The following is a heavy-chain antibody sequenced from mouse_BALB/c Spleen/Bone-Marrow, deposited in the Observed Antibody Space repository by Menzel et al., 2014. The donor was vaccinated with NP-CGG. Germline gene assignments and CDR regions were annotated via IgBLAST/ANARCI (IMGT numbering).Heavy chain of an antibody. J-gene: IGHJ4*01. Sequence: EVHLVESGPSLVKPSQTLSLTCSVTGDSITSGYWNWIRKFPGNKLEYMGYISYSGSTYYNPSLKSRISITRDTSKNQYYLQLNSVTTKDTATYYCARILLRSYAMDYWGQGTSVTVSS. CDR1: GDSITSGY. CDR2: ISYSGST. D-gene: IGHD1-1*01. CDR3: ARILLRSYAMDY. V-gene: IGHV3-8*02.